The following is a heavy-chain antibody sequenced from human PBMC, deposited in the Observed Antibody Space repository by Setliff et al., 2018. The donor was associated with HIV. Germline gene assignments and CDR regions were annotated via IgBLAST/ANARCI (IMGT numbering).Heavy chain of an antibody. CDR1: GFTFSNAW. D-gene: IGHD3-22*01. J-gene: IGHJ4*02. Sequence: NPGGSLRLSCAASGFTFSNAWMNWVRQAPGKGLEWVGRIKSKTDGGTADYAAPVRGRFTFSRDDSKNTVYLQMNSLKTEDTAVYYCATAPGYYDSSPFDWWGPGTLVTVSS. V-gene: IGHV3-15*07. CDR2: IKSKTDGGTA. CDR3: ATAPGYYDSSPFDW.